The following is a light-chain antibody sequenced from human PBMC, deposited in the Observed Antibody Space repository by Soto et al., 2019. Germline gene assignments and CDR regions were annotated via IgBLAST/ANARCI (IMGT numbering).Light chain of an antibody. Sequence: QSALTQPASVSGSPGQSVTISCTGTSNDVGGYNYVSWYQQHPGKAPKLMIYEVTNRPSGVSNRFSGSKSGNTASLTISGLQAEDEADYYCSSYRASIISPVIFGGGTKVTVL. CDR2: EVT. CDR3: SSYRASIISPVI. V-gene: IGLV2-14*01. J-gene: IGLJ2*01. CDR1: SNDVGGYNY.